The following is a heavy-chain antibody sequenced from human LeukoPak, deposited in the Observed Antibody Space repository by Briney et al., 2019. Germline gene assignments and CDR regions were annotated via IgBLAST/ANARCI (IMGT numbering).Heavy chain of an antibody. J-gene: IGHJ4*02. D-gene: IGHD2-15*01. Sequence: GASVKVSCKASGGTFSSYATSWVRQAPGQGLEWMGIINPSGGSTSYAQKFQGRVTMTRDTSTSTVYMELSSLRSEDTAVYYCARGPGGNYFDYWGQGTLVTVSS. CDR2: INPSGGST. CDR1: GGTFSSYA. V-gene: IGHV1-46*01. CDR3: ARGPGGNYFDY.